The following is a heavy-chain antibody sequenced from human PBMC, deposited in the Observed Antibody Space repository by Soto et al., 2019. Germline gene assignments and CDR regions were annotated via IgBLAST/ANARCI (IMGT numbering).Heavy chain of an antibody. CDR3: AKAGYSGYDSTMTTVTTPYYFDY. D-gene: IGHD5-12*01. CDR2: ISGSGGST. Sequence: EVQLLESGGGLVQPGGSLRLSCAASGFTFSSYAMSWVRQAPGKGLEWVSAISGSGGSTYYADSVKGRFTISRDNSNKTLDLQMNILRAEDTAVYYCAKAGYSGYDSTMTTVTTPYYFDYWGQGTLVTVSS. J-gene: IGHJ4*02. CDR1: GFTFSSYA. V-gene: IGHV3-23*01.